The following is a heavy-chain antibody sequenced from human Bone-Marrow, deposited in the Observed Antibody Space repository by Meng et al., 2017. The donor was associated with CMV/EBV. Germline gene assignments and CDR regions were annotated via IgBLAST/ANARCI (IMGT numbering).Heavy chain of an antibody. Sequence: GESLKISCAVSGFTFSNYAMSWIRQAPGKGLEWVSAITASGGSTYYADSVKGRFTISRDNSKDTVSMQMNSLRAEDTAMYYCARGVYSNYDSWGQATLVTVSS. V-gene: IGHV3-23*01. CDR1: GFTFSNYA. J-gene: IGHJ4*02. CDR2: ITASGGST. CDR3: ARGVYSNYDS. D-gene: IGHD4-11*01.